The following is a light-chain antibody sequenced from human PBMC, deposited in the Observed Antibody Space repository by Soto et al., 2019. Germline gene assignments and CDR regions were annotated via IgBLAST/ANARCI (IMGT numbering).Light chain of an antibody. CDR1: HSVTTY. J-gene: IGKJ3*01. Sequence: DIQMTQSPSSLSASVGDRVTITCRASHSVTTYLNWYQHKSGKAPKLLIYAASSLQSGVPSRFSGSGSGTEFTLTISSLQPDDFASYYCQQSSTAPFTFGPGTKVDI. V-gene: IGKV1-39*01. CDR2: AAS. CDR3: QQSSTAPFT.